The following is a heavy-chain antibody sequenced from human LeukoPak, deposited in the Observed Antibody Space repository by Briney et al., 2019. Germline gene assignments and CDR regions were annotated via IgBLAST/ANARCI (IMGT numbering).Heavy chain of an antibody. CDR3: ARGSYSSSYYYFDD. CDR1: GGSISSYY. J-gene: IGHJ4*02. Sequence: SETLSLTCTVSGGSISSYYWSWIRQPPGKGLEWIGYVYYSGSTDYNPSLKSRVTISVDTSTNQFSLNLNSVTAADTAVYFCARGSYSSSYYYFDDWGQGTLVTVSS. CDR2: VYYSGST. V-gene: IGHV4-59*01. D-gene: IGHD6-13*01.